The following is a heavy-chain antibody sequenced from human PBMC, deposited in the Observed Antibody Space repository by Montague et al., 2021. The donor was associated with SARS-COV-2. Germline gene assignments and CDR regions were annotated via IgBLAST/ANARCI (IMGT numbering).Heavy chain of an antibody. V-gene: IGHV4-4*07. CDR2: ISPCGST. J-gene: IGHJ3*02. CDR3: ARGSCGMGAFDI. D-gene: IGHD1-14*01. Sequence: SETLSLTCTVSGGSINSYYWSWIRQPAGKGLEWIGFISPCGSTNYNPSLKSRVTMSLDTSKNQFSLKLRSVTAADTAAYYCARGSCGMGAFDIWGQGTMVTVSS. CDR1: GGSINSYY.